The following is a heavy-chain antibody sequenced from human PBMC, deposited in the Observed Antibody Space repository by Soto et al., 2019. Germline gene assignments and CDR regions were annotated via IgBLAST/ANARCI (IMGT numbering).Heavy chain of an antibody. V-gene: IGHV4-59*11. CDR2: IYYSGST. D-gene: IGHD3-10*01. Sequence: SETLSLTCGVSGDSINSHYWSWIRQPPGKGLEWIGFIYYSGSTKYNPSLESRVTISVDTSKNQFSLKLSSVATADTAVYYCARESAGSGKNNWFDPWGQGTLVTVSS. CDR1: GDSINSHY. J-gene: IGHJ5*02. CDR3: ARESAGSGKNNWFDP.